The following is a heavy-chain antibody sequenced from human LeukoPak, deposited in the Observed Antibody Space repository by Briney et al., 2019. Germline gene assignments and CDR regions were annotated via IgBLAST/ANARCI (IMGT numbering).Heavy chain of an antibody. CDR2: IKNKGDGGTT. V-gene: IGHV3-15*01. D-gene: IGHD3-10*01. Sequence: GGSLRFSCAASGFTFNKAWMSWVRLAPGKGLEWVGRIKNKGDGGTTDYAARVKGRFTVSRDDSKSTLYLQMNSLKTEDTAVYYCTTSGTSFEYWGQGNLVTVSS. J-gene: IGHJ4*02. CDR1: GFTFNKAW. CDR3: TTSGTSFEY.